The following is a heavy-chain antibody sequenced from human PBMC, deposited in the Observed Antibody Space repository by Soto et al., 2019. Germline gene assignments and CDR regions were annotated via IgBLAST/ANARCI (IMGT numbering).Heavy chain of an antibody. D-gene: IGHD1-1*01. CDR3: TRDVRTRQQLALILDY. V-gene: IGHV3-30-3*01. Sequence: PGGSLRLSCAASKFISSTYAMHWVRQAPGKGLEWVAVISSDGNKKYYADSVKGRFTISRDNSKNTLYLQMNSLRVEDTAFYYCTRDVRTRQQLALILDYWGQGTPVTASS. CDR2: ISSDGNKK. CDR1: KFISSTYA. J-gene: IGHJ4*02.